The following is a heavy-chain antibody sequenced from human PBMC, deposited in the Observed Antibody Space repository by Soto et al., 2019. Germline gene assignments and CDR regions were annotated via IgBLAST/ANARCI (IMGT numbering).Heavy chain of an antibody. V-gene: IGHV5-10-1*01. CDR2: MEPSESWT. J-gene: IGHJ6*02. Sequence: PVESLMIARKGSGYSFTRCWISRERQMPGNGLEWMGRMEPSESWTNYRPSFQGHVTISADKSISTAYLQLSSLKAADTAMYYYARLRSPQGLVSFMPSYGMDVWGQGTTVTVSS. D-gene: IGHD6-19*01. CDR1: GYSFTRCW. CDR3: ARLRSPQGLVSFMPSYGMDV.